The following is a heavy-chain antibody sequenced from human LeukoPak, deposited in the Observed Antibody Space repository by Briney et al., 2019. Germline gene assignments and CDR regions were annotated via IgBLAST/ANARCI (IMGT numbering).Heavy chain of an antibody. CDR1: GYTFTGHY. V-gene: IGHV1-2*02. Sequence: ASVKVSCKASGYTFTGHYMHWVRQAPGQGLEWMGWINPNSGGTNYAQKFQGRVTMTRDTSISTAYMELSRLRSDDTAVYYCARDGSGYFLNWFDPWGQGTLVTVSS. CDR2: INPNSGGT. CDR3: ARDGSGYFLNWFDP. D-gene: IGHD3-22*01. J-gene: IGHJ5*02.